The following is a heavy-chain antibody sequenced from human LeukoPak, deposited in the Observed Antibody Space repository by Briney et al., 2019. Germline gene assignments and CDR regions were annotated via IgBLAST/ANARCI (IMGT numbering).Heavy chain of an antibody. V-gene: IGHV1-46*01. J-gene: IGHJ6*03. CDR2: INPSGGST. Sequence: ASVKVSCKASGYTFTSYYMHWVRQAPGQGLEWMGIINPSGGSTSYAQKFQGRVTMTRDTSTSTVYMELSSLRSEDTAVYYCARVDSSGYYYYYYYMDVWGKGTTVTVSS. D-gene: IGHD3-22*01. CDR1: GYTFTSYY. CDR3: ARVDSSGYYYYYYYMDV.